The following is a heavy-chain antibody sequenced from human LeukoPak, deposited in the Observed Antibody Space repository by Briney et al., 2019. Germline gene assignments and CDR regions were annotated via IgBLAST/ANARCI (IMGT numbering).Heavy chain of an antibody. V-gene: IGHV4-39*07. CDR3: ARYSGYSYDFDY. Sequence: SETLSLTCTVSGASISSDSNYWAWARQPPGKGLQWIGSIYHTGSTFYNPSLMSRVSISIDSSKNQFSLKLSSVTAADTAVYYCARYSGYSYDFDYWGQGTLVTVSS. CDR1: GASISSDSNY. CDR2: IYHTGST. J-gene: IGHJ4*02. D-gene: IGHD5-18*01.